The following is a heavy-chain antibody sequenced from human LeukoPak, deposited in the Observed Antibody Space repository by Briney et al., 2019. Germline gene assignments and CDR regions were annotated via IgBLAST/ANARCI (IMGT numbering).Heavy chain of an antibody. Sequence: PSETLSLTCNVSGDSLTSHFWSWIRQTPGKGLEWIGYVFHSGTTNYSPSLKSRVTISLDTSKKQFYLRLASVTAADTAAYYCARRMATVTDAFDIWGRGTMVSVSS. V-gene: IGHV4-59*08. CDR3: ARRMATVTDAFDI. J-gene: IGHJ3*02. D-gene: IGHD5-24*01. CDR1: GDSLTSHF. CDR2: VFHSGTT.